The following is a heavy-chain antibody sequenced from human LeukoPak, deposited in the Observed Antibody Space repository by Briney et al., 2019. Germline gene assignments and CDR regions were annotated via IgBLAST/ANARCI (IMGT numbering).Heavy chain of an antibody. V-gene: IGHV3-23*01. Sequence: PGGSLILSCAVSGFNFGDYAVSWVRQAPGKGLEWVSTISGGGGSTYYADSVKGRFTISKDNSNNRLHLQMNNLGAEDTAVYYCAKTRDWYLDYWGRGTLVIVSS. CDR1: GFNFGDYA. J-gene: IGHJ4*02. CDR3: AKTRDWYLDY. D-gene: IGHD2-21*02. CDR2: ISGGGGST.